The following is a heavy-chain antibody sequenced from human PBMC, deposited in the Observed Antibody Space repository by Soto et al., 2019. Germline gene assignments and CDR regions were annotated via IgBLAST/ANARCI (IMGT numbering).Heavy chain of an antibody. CDR1: GFTFSGSA. CDR3: TRAMVRGAHFDY. V-gene: IGHV3-73*01. J-gene: IGHJ4*02. Sequence: GGYLRLSCAASGFTFSGSAMHWVRQASGKGLEWVGRIRSKANSYATAYAASVKGRFTISRDDSKNTAYLQMNSLKTEDTAVYYCTRAMVRGAHFDYWGQGTLVTVSS. D-gene: IGHD3-10*01. CDR2: IRSKANSYAT.